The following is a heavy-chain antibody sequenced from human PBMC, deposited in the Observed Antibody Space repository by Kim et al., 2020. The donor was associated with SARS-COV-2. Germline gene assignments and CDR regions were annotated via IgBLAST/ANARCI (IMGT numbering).Heavy chain of an antibody. J-gene: IGHJ2*01. D-gene: IGHD2-15*01. Sequence: GGSLRLSCSVSGFSVDSNYISWVRQAPGKGPEWVSVILGGSFTYYAGSVKGRFTISRDTSKNTVFLQMSALRVDDTALYYCATFERQVVGGIYWYFDVWGRGTRVIVSS. CDR1: GFSVDSNY. CDR2: ILGGSFT. V-gene: IGHV3-66*01. CDR3: ATFERQVVGGIYWYFDV.